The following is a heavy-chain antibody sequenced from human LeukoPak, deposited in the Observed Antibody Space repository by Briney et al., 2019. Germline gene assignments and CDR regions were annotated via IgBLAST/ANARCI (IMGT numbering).Heavy chain of an antibody. CDR2: IYHSGST. Sequence: SETLSLTCAVSGYSISSGYYWGWIRQPPGKGLEWIGSIYHSGSTYYNPSLKSRVTISVDTSKNQFSLKLSPVTAADTAVYYCARQPVIVVVPAARACSWFDPWGQGTLVTVSS. D-gene: IGHD2-2*01. V-gene: IGHV4-38-2*01. CDR1: GYSISSGYY. J-gene: IGHJ5*02. CDR3: ARQPVIVVVPAARACSWFDP.